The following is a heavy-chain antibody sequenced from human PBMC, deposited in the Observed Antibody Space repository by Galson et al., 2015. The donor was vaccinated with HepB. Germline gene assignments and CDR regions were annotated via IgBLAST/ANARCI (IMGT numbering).Heavy chain of an antibody. D-gene: IGHD2-15*01. CDR3: ARYCSGSSCYGVDY. V-gene: IGHV4-31*03. Sequence: TLSLTCTVSGGSISSGGYYWSWIRQHPGKGLEWIGYIYYSGTTYYNPSLKSRVTISVDTSKNQFSLKLSSVTAADTAVYYCARYCSGSSCYGVDYWGQGTLVTVSS. J-gene: IGHJ4*02. CDR2: IYYSGTT. CDR1: GGSISSGGYY.